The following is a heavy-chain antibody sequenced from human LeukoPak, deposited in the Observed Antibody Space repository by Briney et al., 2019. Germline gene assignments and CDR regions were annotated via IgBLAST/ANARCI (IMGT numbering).Heavy chain of an antibody. CDR3: ARAPLNTAMDFAGGYYYYYGMDV. D-gene: IGHD5-18*01. V-gene: IGHV1-18*01. Sequence: AASVKVSCKASGYTFTGYGISWVRQAPGQGLEWMGWISAYNGNTNYAQKLQGRVTMTTDTSTSTAYMELRSLRSDDTAVYYCARAPLNTAMDFAGGYYYYYGMDVWGQGTTVTVSS. CDR2: ISAYNGNT. CDR1: GYTFTGYG. J-gene: IGHJ6*02.